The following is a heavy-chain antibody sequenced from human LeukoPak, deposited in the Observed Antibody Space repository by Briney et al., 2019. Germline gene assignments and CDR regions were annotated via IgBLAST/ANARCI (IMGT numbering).Heavy chain of an antibody. D-gene: IGHD3-10*01. CDR1: GYTFTYYG. CDR3: ARVSGAGDYYMDV. CDR2: ISAYNGDI. V-gene: IGHV1-18*01. J-gene: IGHJ6*03. Sequence: ASVKVSCKASGYTFTYYGINWVRQAPGQGLEWMGWISAYNGDINYAQKFQGRVSMTTDTSTSTAFMDLRSLRSDDTAVYYCARVSGAGDYYMDVWGKGTTVTVSS.